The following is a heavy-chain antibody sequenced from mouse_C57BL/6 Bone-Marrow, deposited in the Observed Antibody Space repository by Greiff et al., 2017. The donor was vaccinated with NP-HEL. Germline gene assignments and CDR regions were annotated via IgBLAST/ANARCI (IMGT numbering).Heavy chain of an antibody. Sequence: QQSCKASGYTFTSYWMHWVKQRPGRGLEWIGRIDPNSGGTKYNEKFKSKATLTVDKPSSTAYMQLSSLTSEDSAVYYCAKELRRNYAMDYWGQGTSVTVSS. CDR2: IDPNSGGT. V-gene: IGHV1-72*01. CDR1: GYTFTSYW. J-gene: IGHJ4*01. CDR3: AKELRRNYAMDY. D-gene: IGHD2-4*01.